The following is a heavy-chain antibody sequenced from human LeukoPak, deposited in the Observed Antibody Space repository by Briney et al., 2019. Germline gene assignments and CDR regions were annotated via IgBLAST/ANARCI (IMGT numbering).Heavy chain of an antibody. J-gene: IGHJ4*02. D-gene: IGHD6-19*01. V-gene: IGHV3-72*01. Sequence: TAGSLRLSCAVSGITLSNYGMSWVRQSPGKGLEWLGRSKTTKPNSCTTDYAASVKGRFTISRDESKNSLYLQMNSLKTEDTAVYYCVRVVTTDRGWYHFDNWGQGILVTVSS. CDR1: GITLSNYG. CDR2: SKTTKPNSCTT. CDR3: VRVVTTDRGWYHFDN.